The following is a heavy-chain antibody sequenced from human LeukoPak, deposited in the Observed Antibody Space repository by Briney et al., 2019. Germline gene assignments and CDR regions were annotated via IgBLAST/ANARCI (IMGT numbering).Heavy chain of an antibody. CDR3: ARDHPYYYDSSGYYSIDY. CDR2: ISSSSSTI. CDR1: GFTFSSYS. V-gene: IGHV3-48*04. D-gene: IGHD3-22*01. Sequence: GSLRLSCVASGFTFSSYSMNWVRQAPGKGLEWVSYISSSSSTIYYADSVKGRFTISRDNAKNSLYLQMNSLRAEDTAVYYCARDHPYYYDSSGYYSIDYWGQGTLVTVSS. J-gene: IGHJ4*02.